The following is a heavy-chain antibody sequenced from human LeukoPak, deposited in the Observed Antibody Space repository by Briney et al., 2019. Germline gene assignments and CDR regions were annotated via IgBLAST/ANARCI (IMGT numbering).Heavy chain of an antibody. Sequence: GGSLRLSCAASGFTFSVYWMTWVRQAPGKGLEWVATIDQYGGQKNYVESVKGRFTISRDNAENSLFLQMNSLRADDTAVYYCTRDASRNAFDIWGQGTMVTVSS. J-gene: IGHJ3*02. CDR3: TRDASRNAFDI. CDR2: IDQYGGQK. V-gene: IGHV3-7*05. CDR1: GFTFSVYW.